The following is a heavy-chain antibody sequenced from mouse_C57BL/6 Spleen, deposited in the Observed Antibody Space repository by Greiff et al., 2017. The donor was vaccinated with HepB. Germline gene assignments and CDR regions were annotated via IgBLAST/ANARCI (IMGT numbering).Heavy chain of an antibody. CDR2: ISYDGSN. CDR1: GYSITSGYY. CDR3: ARDPDLAEDAMDY. V-gene: IGHV3-6*01. Sequence: ESGPGLVKPSQSLSLTCSVTGYSITSGYYWNWIRQFPGNKLEWMGYISYDGSNNYNPSLKNRISITRDTSKNQFFLKLNSLTTEYTATYYCARDPDLAEDAMDYWGQGTSVTVSS. J-gene: IGHJ4*01.